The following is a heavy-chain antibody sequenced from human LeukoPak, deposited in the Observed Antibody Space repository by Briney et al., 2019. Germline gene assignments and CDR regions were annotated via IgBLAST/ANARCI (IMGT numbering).Heavy chain of an antibody. CDR1: GGTFSSYA. J-gene: IGHJ4*02. D-gene: IGHD1-1*01. V-gene: IGHV1-69*01. CDR2: IIPIFGTA. CDR3: ARGYWNDYFDY. Sequence: SXXVSCKAPGGTFSSYAISWVRQAPGQGLEWMGGIIPIFGTANYAQKFQGRVTITADESTSTAYMELSSLRSEDTAVYYCARGYWNDYFDYWGQGTLVTVSS.